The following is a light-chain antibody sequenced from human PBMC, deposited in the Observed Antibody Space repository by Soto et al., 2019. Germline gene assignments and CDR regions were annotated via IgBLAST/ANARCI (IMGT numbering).Light chain of an antibody. CDR3: AAWDDSLSGVV. CDR1: SSNVGSNY. J-gene: IGLJ3*02. Sequence: QSVLTQPPSASGTPGQRVTISCSGSSSNVGSNYVYWYQQVPGTAPILLMHWDGQRPSGVPDRFSGSKSGTSASLAIRGLRSEDEAEYYCAAWDDSLSGVVFGGGTKLTVL. V-gene: IGLV1-47*01. CDR2: WDG.